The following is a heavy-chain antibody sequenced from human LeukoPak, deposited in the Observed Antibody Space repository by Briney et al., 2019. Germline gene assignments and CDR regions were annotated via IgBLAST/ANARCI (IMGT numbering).Heavy chain of an antibody. D-gene: IGHD6-13*01. Sequence: SETLSLTCTVSGGSISSGGYYWSWIRQHPGKGLEWIGYIYYSGSTYYNPSLKSRVTISVDTSKNQFSLKLSSVTAADTAVYYCARLDGSIIAAPDYWGQGTLVTVSS. V-gene: IGHV4-31*03. CDR2: IYYSGST. CDR1: GGSISSGGYY. J-gene: IGHJ4*02. CDR3: ARLDGSIIAAPDY.